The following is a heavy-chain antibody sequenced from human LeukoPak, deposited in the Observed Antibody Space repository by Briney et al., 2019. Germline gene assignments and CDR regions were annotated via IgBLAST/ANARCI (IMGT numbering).Heavy chain of an antibody. CDR3: ARGLSSGWPFEY. Sequence: GGSLRLSCAGSGFTFSSYSMNWVRQAPGKGLEWVSSIGSTSSYIYYADSVKGRFTISRDNAKNSLYLQMNSLRAEDTAVYYCARGLSSGWPFEYWGQGTLVTVSS. V-gene: IGHV3-21*01. D-gene: IGHD6-19*01. CDR1: GFTFSSYS. CDR2: IGSTSSYI. J-gene: IGHJ4*02.